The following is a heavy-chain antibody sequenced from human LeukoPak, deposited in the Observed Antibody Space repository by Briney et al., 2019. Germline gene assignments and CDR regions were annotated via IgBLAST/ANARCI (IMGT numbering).Heavy chain of an antibody. Sequence: SETLSLTCAVYGGSFSGYYWSWIRQPPGKGLEWIGEINHSGSTNYNPSLKSRVTVSVDTSKNQFSLKLSSVTAADTAVYYCARFSYYDILTGLSTYNWFDPWGQGTLVTVSS. CDR3: ARFSYYDILTGLSTYNWFDP. CDR2: INHSGST. J-gene: IGHJ5*02. D-gene: IGHD3-9*01. CDR1: GGSFSGYY. V-gene: IGHV4-34*01.